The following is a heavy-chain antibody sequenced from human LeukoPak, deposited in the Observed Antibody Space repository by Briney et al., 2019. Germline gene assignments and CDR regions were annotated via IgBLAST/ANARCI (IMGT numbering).Heavy chain of an antibody. D-gene: IGHD2-21*02. J-gene: IGHJ4*02. Sequence: GGSLRLSCAASGFTFSSYSMNWVRQAPGKGLEWVSSISSSSSYIYYADSVKGRFTISRDNAKNSLYLQMNSLRAEDTAVYYCARGGVVVTDTLNDYWGQGTQVTVSS. CDR1: GFTFSSYS. CDR2: ISSSSSYI. V-gene: IGHV3-21*01. CDR3: ARGGVVVTDTLNDY.